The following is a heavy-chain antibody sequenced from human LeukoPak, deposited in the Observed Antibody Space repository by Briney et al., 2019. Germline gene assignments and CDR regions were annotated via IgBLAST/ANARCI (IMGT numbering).Heavy chain of an antibody. D-gene: IGHD3-3*01. CDR1: GGSFSGYY. Sequence: SETLSLTCAVYGGSFSGYYWSWIRQPPGKGLEWIGEINHSGSTNYNPSLKSRVTISVDTSKNQFSLKLSSVTAADTAVYYCARAGRYYDFWTGPYYYYYYYMDVWGKGTTVTVSS. V-gene: IGHV4-34*01. CDR3: ARAGRYYDFWTGPYYYYYYYMDV. CDR2: INHSGST. J-gene: IGHJ6*03.